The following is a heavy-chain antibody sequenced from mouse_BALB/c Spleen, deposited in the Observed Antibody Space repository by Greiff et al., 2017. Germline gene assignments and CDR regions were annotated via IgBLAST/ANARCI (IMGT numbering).Heavy chain of an antibody. CDR2: IDPYNGGT. V-gene: IGHV1S135*01. CDR1: GYSFTGYN. J-gene: IGHJ4*01. Sequence: VQLKESGPELGKPGASVKISCKASGYSFTGYNMYWVKQSHRKSLEWIGYIDPYNGGTSYNQKSKGKATLTVDKSSSTAYMHLNSLTSEDSAIYYCARIGGYYAMDYWGQGTSVTVSS. CDR3: ARIGGYYAMDY.